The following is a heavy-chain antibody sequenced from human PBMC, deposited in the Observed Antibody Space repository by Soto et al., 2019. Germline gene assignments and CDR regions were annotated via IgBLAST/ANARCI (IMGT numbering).Heavy chain of an antibody. CDR3: VRGGGGGLFDP. CDR1: CFTFVDSY. Sequence: GGSLRLSCACSCFTFVDSYMSWIRQAPGKGLEWLSYISPGSRYPAYADSVKGRFTISRGNAKRSLYLQMMSLTAEDTAIYYCVRGGGGGLFDPWGQGTMVTVSS. D-gene: IGHD2-15*01. CDR2: ISPGSRYP. J-gene: IGHJ5*02. V-gene: IGHV3-11*06.